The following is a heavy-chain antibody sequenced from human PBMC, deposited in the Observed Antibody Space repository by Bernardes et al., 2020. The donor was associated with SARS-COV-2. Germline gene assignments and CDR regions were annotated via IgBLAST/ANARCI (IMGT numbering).Heavy chain of an antibody. CDR3: ARNYYETSDNYDAFDI. J-gene: IGHJ3*02. CDR2: ISYDGNNK. CDR1: GFSFSRFA. V-gene: IGHV3-30*04. Sequence: GGSLRLSCAASGFSFSRFAIHWVRQAPGKGLDWVAVISYDGNNKKYADSVKGRFTISRDNSENTVYLQMDSLKAEDTAVYYCARNYYETSDNYDAFDIWGQGTMVTVSS. D-gene: IGHD3-22*01.